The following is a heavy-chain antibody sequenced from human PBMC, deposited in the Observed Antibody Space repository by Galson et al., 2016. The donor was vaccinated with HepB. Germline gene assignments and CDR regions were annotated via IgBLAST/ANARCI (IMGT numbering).Heavy chain of an antibody. CDR1: GGSISDNSW. J-gene: IGHJ4*02. CDR3: TRGTLGTTASMAFDY. D-gene: IGHD1-26*01. CDR2: IYQTGTA. V-gene: IGHV4-4*02. Sequence: ETLSLTCAVSGGSISDNSWWTWVRQSPGKELEWIGEIYQTGTAHYNPSFTSRATISVDKSKNQIPLRLNSVTAADTAVYYCTRGTLGTTASMAFDYWGQGTLVSVSS.